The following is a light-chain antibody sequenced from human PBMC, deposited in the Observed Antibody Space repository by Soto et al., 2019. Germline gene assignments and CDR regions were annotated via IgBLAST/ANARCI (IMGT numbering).Light chain of an antibody. CDR2: DVS. V-gene: IGLV2-11*01. CDR3: CSYAGSYTYV. CDR1: NSDVGGYNY. J-gene: IGLJ1*01. Sequence: SAPPQPRPESGSPWQSVTLSCTGTNSDVGGYNYVSWYQQHPGKAPKPMIYDVSKRPSGVPDRFSGSKSGNTASLTISGLQAEDEADYYCCSYAGSYTYVFGTGTKVTVL.